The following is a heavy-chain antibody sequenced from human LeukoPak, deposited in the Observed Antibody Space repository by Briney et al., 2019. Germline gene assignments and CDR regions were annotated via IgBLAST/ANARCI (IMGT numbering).Heavy chain of an antibody. D-gene: IGHD6-13*01. CDR2: IYSSGNT. CDR1: GGSIRSNY. Sequence: SETLSPTCTVSGGSIRSNYWSWIRQSAGKGLEWIGRIYSSGNTNYNPSFESRVTMSVDTSKNQLSLKLKSVTAADTAVYYCARTLDKDSSSAPYYYYMDVWGKGTTVTVSS. CDR3: ARTLDKDSSSAPYYYYMDV. V-gene: IGHV4-4*07. J-gene: IGHJ6*03.